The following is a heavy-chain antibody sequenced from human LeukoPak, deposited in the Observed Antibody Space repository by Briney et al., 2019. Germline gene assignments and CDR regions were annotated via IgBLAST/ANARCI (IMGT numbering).Heavy chain of an antibody. CDR2: MNHSGST. J-gene: IGHJ3*02. V-gene: IGHV4-34*01. Sequence: SETLSLICTVYGGSFSGYYWSWIRQPRGKGLEWLGEMNHSGSTNYNPSLKSRVTMSVDTSKNQFSLKLSSVTAADTAVYYCARDFHSGIVGATDAFDIWGQGTMVTVSS. CDR1: GGSFSGYY. CDR3: ARDFHSGIVGATDAFDI. D-gene: IGHD1-26*01.